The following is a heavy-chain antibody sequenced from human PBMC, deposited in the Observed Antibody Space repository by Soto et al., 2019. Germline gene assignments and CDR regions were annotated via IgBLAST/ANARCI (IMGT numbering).Heavy chain of an antibody. J-gene: IGHJ4*01. CDR2: INDDGIST. CDR3: TRGPRYTSPGTGAF. Sequence: PGGSLRLSCAASGFTFSMYWMHWVRQVPGKGPEWVSRINDDGISTNYADSVKGRFTISRDNAKNTLYLQMNALRVEDTAVYYCTRGPRYTSPGTGAFWGQGTLVTLSS. D-gene: IGHD3-10*01. V-gene: IGHV3-74*01. CDR1: GFTFSMYW.